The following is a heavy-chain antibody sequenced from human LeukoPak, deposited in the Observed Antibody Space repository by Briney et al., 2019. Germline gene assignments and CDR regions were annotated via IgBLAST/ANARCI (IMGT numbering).Heavy chain of an antibody. CDR3: ARGSLGFWSGYFGY. Sequence: ASVKVSCKASGYTFTSNYIHWVRQAPGQGLEWMGMINPSGGGTTYAQKFQGRLTMTRDTSTSTVYMELSSLRSEDTAVYYCARGSLGFWSGYFGYWGQGTLVTVSS. CDR1: GYTFTSNY. D-gene: IGHD3-3*01. CDR2: INPSGGGT. J-gene: IGHJ4*02. V-gene: IGHV1-46*01.